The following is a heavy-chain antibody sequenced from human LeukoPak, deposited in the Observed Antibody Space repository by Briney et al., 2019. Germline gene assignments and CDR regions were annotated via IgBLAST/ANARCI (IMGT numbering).Heavy chain of an antibody. CDR1: GGSISSNTYY. J-gene: IGHJ4*02. Sequence: SETLSLTCTVSGGSISSNTYYWGWIRQPPGKGLEWIGYIYHTGSTYYNPSLKSRVTISVDTSKSQFSLKLSSVTAADTAVYFCARNSGYDALEFDYWGQGTLVTVSS. CDR2: IYHTGST. V-gene: IGHV4-31*03. D-gene: IGHD5-12*01. CDR3: ARNSGYDALEFDY.